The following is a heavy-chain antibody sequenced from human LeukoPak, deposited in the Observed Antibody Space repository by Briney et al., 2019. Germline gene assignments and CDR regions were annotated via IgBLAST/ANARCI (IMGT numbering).Heavy chain of an antibody. CDR1: GFTFSGYA. CDR2: ISGSGGST. V-gene: IGHV3-23*01. CDR3: AKDRISSGWSNWFDP. D-gene: IGHD6-19*01. Sequence: PGGSLRLCCAASGFTFSGYAMSWVRQAPGKGLEWVSAISGSGGSTYYADSVKGRFTISRDNSKNTLYLQMNSLRAEDTAVYYCAKDRISSGWSNWFDPWGQGTLVTVSS. J-gene: IGHJ5*02.